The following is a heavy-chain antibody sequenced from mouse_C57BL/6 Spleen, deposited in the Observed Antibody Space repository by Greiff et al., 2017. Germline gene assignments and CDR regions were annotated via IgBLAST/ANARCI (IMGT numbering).Heavy chain of an antibody. Sequence: EVQGVESGGGLVKPGGSLKLSCAASGFTFSSYAMSWVRQTPEKRLEWVATISDGGSYTYYPDNVKGRFTISRDNAKNNLYLQMSHLKSEDTAMYYCARDEDYYGSSYRAFDYWGQGTTLTVSS. CDR2: ISDGGSYT. CDR1: GFTFSSYA. J-gene: IGHJ2*01. V-gene: IGHV5-4*01. CDR3: ARDEDYYGSSYRAFDY. D-gene: IGHD1-1*01.